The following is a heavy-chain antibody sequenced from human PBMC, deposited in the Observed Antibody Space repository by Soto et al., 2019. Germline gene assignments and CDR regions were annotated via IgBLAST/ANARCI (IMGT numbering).Heavy chain of an antibody. CDR3: ARPAGGSDS. Sequence: PGPSVKVSCKASGYTFTGYFMHWVRQAPGQGLEWMGWINPITGGTNYAQKFQGRVAMTRDTSISTAYMELSSLRSDDTAVYYCARPAGGSDSWGQGTLVTVSS. V-gene: IGHV1-2*02. CDR1: GYTFTGYF. J-gene: IGHJ5*01. CDR2: INPITGGT.